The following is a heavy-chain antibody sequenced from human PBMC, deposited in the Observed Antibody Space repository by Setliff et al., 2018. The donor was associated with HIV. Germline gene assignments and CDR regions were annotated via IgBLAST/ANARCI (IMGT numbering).Heavy chain of an antibody. Sequence: GGSLRLSCAASGFTFSSYWMSWVRQAPGKGLEWVATINPDGNEKHYADSVRGRFTISRDNSKNTLYLQMNSLRAEDTAVYYCARGGYSSSWYTYYGMDVWGQGTTVTVSS. CDR3: ARGGYSSSWYTYYGMDV. V-gene: IGHV3-7*01. J-gene: IGHJ6*02. CDR1: GFTFSSYW. D-gene: IGHD6-13*01. CDR2: INPDGNEK.